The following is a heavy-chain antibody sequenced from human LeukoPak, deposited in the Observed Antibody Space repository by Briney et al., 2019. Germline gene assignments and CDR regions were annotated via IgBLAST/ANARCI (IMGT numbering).Heavy chain of an antibody. Sequence: SVKVSCKASGGTFSSYAISWVRQAPGQGLEWMGGIIPIFGTANYAQKFQGRVTITTDESTGTAYMELSSLRSEDTAVYYCARGYCSSTSCYNYYYYYMDVWGKGTTVTVSS. CDR3: ARGYCSSTSCYNYYYYYMDV. V-gene: IGHV1-69*05. CDR1: GGTFSSYA. CDR2: IIPIFGTA. D-gene: IGHD2-2*02. J-gene: IGHJ6*03.